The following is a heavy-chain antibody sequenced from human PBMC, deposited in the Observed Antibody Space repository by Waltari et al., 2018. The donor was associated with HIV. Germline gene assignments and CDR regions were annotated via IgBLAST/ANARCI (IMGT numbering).Heavy chain of an antibody. J-gene: IGHJ4*02. CDR2: IRGKAFGGTT. CDR1: GFTFGDYT. CDR3: TRGYCSSTSCYTGGFDY. D-gene: IGHD2-2*02. Sequence: EEQLVESGGGLVQPGRSLRLSCTTSGFTFGDYTLNWFRQAPGKGLDWVGFIRGKAFGGTTEYAASVKGRSTISRDDSKSIAYLQMNSLKTEDTAVYYCTRGYCSSTSCYTGGFDYWGQGTLVTVSS. V-gene: IGHV3-49*03.